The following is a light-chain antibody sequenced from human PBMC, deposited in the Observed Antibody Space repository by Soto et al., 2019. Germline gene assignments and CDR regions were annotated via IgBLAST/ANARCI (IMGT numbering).Light chain of an antibody. CDR3: CSYAGSNTYVL. Sequence: QSALTQPASVSGSPGQSITISCTGTSSDVGNYNLVSWYQQHPGRAPKLIIYEANERPSGVSDRFSGSKSGITASLTISGLQPEDEADYYCCSYAGSNTYVLFGGGTKGTVL. CDR2: EAN. J-gene: IGLJ3*02. CDR1: SSDVGNYNL. V-gene: IGLV2-23*01.